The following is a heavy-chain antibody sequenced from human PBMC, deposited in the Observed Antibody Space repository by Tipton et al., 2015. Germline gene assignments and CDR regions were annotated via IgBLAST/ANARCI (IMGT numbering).Heavy chain of an antibody. CDR3: ARGGAGYYYDSVGYLS. J-gene: IGHJ5*02. Sequence: LRLSCTVSGGSISGITYYWGWIRQPPGKGLEWIGYIFHSGSTSYNPSLRSRVFISIDTSKNQFSLKLNSVTAADTAVYYCARGGAGYYYDSVGYLSWGQGTLVTVSS. V-gene: IGHV4-61*05. CDR1: GGSISGITYY. D-gene: IGHD3-22*01. CDR2: IFHSGST.